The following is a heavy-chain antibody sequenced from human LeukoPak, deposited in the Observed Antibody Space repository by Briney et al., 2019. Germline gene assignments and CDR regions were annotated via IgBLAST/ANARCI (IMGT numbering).Heavy chain of an antibody. CDR3: ARGESDFDY. J-gene: IGHJ4*02. CDR1: GYSFTSYL. Sequence: KGGESLKISCKGSGYSFTSYLIGWVRQMPGKVLEWMGFIYPGDSDTRYSPFFQGKVTISADKYIRTAYLQWSTLKASDTAIYYCARGESDFDYWGQGTLVIVSS. D-gene: IGHD3-16*01. CDR2: IYPGDSDT. V-gene: IGHV5-51*01.